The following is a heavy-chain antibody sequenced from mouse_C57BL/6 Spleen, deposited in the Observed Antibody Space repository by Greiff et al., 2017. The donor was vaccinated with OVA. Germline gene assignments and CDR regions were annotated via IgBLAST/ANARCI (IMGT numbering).Heavy chain of an antibody. CDR2: FYPGSGSI. Sequence: QVQLKQSGAELVKPGASVKLSCKASGYTFTEYTIHWVKQRSGQGLEWIGWFYPGSGSIKYNEKFKDKATLTADKSSSTVYMELSRLTSEDSAVYFCARHEDPINYYGSSYFDYWGQGTTLTVSS. V-gene: IGHV1-62-2*01. D-gene: IGHD1-1*01. CDR1: GYTFTEYT. J-gene: IGHJ2*01. CDR3: ARHEDPINYYGSSYFDY.